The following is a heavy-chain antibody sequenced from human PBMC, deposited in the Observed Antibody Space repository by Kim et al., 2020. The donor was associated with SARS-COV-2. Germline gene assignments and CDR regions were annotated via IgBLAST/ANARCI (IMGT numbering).Heavy chain of an antibody. CDR2: IDPSDSYT. CDR1: GYSFTSYW. CDR3: ARLGSGWYSRYYYGMDV. Sequence: GESLKISCKGSGYSFTSYWISWVRQMPGEGLEWMGRIDPSDSYTNYSPSFQGHVTISADKSISTAYLQCSSLKASDTAMYYCARLGSGWYSRYYYGMDVWGQGTTVTVSS. D-gene: IGHD6-19*01. J-gene: IGHJ6*02. V-gene: IGHV5-10-1*01.